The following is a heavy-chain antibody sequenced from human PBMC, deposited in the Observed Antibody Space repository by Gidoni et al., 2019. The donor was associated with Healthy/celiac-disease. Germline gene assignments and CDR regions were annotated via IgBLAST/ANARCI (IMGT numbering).Heavy chain of an antibody. D-gene: IGHD4-17*01. Sequence: EAQMLESGGGWVQRGGSLRLAGAVYGVTFSSAAMSWVRQAPGKGLEWVSAISGSGGCTSYAYSVTCRFTISRDNSKNTLYLQMNSLRAEDTAVYYCAKDAYDYGDHDAFDIWGQGTMVTVSS. CDR3: AKDAYDYGDHDAFDI. J-gene: IGHJ3*02. CDR1: GVTFSSAA. CDR2: ISGSGGCT. V-gene: IGHV3-23*01.